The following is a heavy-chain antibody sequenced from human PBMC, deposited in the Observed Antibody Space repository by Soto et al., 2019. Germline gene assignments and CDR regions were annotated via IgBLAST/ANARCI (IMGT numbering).Heavy chain of an antibody. Sequence: QVQLVQSGTEVKKRGASVKVSCKASGYTFTSYGISWVRQAPVQGLEWMGWISAYNGNTKYAQKDQGRVTMSTDTSTSTAYMELRSLRSDDTAVYYCARDLSIFLFDYWGQGTLVTVSS. V-gene: IGHV1-18*01. J-gene: IGHJ4*02. D-gene: IGHD3-9*01. CDR3: ARDLSIFLFDY. CDR1: GYTFTSYG. CDR2: ISAYNGNT.